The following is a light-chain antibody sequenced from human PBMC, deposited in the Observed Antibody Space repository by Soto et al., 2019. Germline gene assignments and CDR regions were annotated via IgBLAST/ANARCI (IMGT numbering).Light chain of an antibody. CDR2: AAS. CDR1: QSICTF. V-gene: IGKV1-39*01. J-gene: IGKJ1*01. Sequence: DIQMTHSPSSLSASVGDRVTITCRASQSICTFVNWYQQKPGKAPRLLINAASNLQSGVPSRFRGSGSETDFTLTITSLQPEDFATYYCQQSYTTPRTFGQGTKVDI. CDR3: QQSYTTPRT.